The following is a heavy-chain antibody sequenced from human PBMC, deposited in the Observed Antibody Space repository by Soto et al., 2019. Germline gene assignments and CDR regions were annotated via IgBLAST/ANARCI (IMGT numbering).Heavy chain of an antibody. CDR1: GFSLSTSGVS. J-gene: IGHJ6*02. Sequence: QITLKESGPTLVKPTQTLTLTCTFSGFSLSTSGVSVGWIRQPPGKALEWLALIYWDDDKRYSPSLKSRLTISNDTSKNQVVLRMTNMDPVDTATYYCAHSRCGGDCLQSYPSHYYYGMDVWGQGTTVTVSS. V-gene: IGHV2-5*02. D-gene: IGHD2-21*02. CDR3: AHSRCGGDCLQSYPSHYYYGMDV. CDR2: IYWDDDK.